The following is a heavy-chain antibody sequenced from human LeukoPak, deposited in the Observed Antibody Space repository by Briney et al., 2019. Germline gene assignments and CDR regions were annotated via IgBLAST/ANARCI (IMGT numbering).Heavy chain of an antibody. CDR2: INHGGST. CDR1: GGSFSGYY. D-gene: IGHD2-21*01. CDR3: ARPIVVVPLRAFDI. Sequence: SETLSLTCAVYGGSFSGYYWNWIRQPPGKGLEWVGEINHGGSTNYNPSLKSRVTISVNTSKNQFSLKLSSVTAADTAVYYCARPIVVVPLRAFDIWGQGTMVTVSS. J-gene: IGHJ3*02. V-gene: IGHV4-34*01.